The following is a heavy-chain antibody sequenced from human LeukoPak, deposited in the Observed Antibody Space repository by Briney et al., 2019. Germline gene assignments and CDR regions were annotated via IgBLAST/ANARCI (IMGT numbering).Heavy chain of an antibody. CDR1: GYTFTSYG. Sequence: VASVKVSCKASGYTFTSYGISWVRQAPGQGLEWMGWISAYNGNTNYARKLQGRVTMTTDTSTSTAYMELRSLRSDDTAVYYCARDPRLTAMEPYWFDPWGQGTLVTVSS. D-gene: IGHD5-18*01. CDR2: ISAYNGNT. V-gene: IGHV1-18*04. CDR3: ARDPRLTAMEPYWFDP. J-gene: IGHJ5*02.